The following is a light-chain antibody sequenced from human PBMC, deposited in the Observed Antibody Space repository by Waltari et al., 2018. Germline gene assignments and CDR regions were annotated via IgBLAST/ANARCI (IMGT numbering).Light chain of an antibody. CDR2: DTS. Sequence: DIVLTQSPAPLSLSPGERATLACRASQDVGGFIAWYQQRPGQAPRLLIYDTSNRGSGIPTRFSGSGSGTDFTLTISSLEPEDFAHYYCQQRRNWPPTFGQGTSVE. CDR3: QQRRNWPPT. V-gene: IGKV3-11*01. J-gene: IGKJ2*01. CDR1: QDVGGF.